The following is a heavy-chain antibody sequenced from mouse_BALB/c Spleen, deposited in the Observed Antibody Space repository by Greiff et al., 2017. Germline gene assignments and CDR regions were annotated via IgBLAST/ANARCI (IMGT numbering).Heavy chain of an antibody. CDR2: ISSGGST. D-gene: IGHD2-1*01. CDR1: GFTFSSYA. Sequence: EVQVVESGGGLVKPGGSLKLSCAASGFTFSSYAMSWVRQTPEKRLEWVASISSGGSTYYPDSVKGRFTISRDNARNILYLQMSSLRSEDTAMYYCARGYYDYFDYWGQGTTLTVSS. V-gene: IGHV5-6-5*01. J-gene: IGHJ2*01. CDR3: ARGYYDYFDY.